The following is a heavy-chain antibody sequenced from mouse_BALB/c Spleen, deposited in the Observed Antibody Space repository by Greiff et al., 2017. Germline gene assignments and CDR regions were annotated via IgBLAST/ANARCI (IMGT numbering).Heavy chain of an antibody. J-gene: IGHJ4*01. Sequence: EVHLVESGGGLVKPGGSLKLSCAASGFAFSSYDMSWVRQTPEKRLEWVAYISSGGGSTYYPDTVKGRFTISRDNAKNTLYLQMSSLKSEDTAMYYCARHRRDYDYYAMDYWGQGTSVTVSS. CDR3: ARHRRDYDYYAMDY. CDR2: ISSGGGST. CDR1: GFAFSSYD. V-gene: IGHV5-12-1*01. D-gene: IGHD2-4*01.